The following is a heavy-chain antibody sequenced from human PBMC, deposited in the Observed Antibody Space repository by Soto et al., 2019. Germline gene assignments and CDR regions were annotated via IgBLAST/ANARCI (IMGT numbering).Heavy chain of an antibody. CDR1: GGSFSGYY. V-gene: IGHV4-34*01. D-gene: IGHD2-15*01. CDR3: ARVGVYCSGGSCYSLKINWFDP. CDR2: INHSGST. J-gene: IGHJ5*02. Sequence: PSETLSLTCAVYGGSFSGYYWSWIRQPPGKGLEWIGEINHSGSTNYNPSLKSRVTISVDTSKNQFSLKLSSVTAADTAVYYCARVGVYCSGGSCYSLKINWFDPWGQGTLVTVSS.